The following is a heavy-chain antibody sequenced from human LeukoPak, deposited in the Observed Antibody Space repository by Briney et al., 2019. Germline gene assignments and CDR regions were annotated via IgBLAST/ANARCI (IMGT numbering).Heavy chain of an antibody. V-gene: IGHV3-33*01. CDR2: IWYDGSNK. J-gene: IGHJ5*02. CDR3: ARDATMSSLFDP. Sequence: GGSLRLSCAASGFTFSSYGMHWVRQAPGKGLERVAVIWYDGSNKYYADSVKGRFTISRDNSKNTLYLQMNSLRAEDTAVYYCARDATMSSLFDPWGQGTLVTVSS. CDR1: GFTFSSYG. D-gene: IGHD3-10*02.